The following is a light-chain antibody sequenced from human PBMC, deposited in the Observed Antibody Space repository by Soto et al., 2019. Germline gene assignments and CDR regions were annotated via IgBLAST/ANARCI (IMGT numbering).Light chain of an antibody. CDR3: SSYAGSNNLV. CDR2: EVN. Sequence: QSALTQPPSASGSPGQSVTISCTGTSSDVGGYNYVSWYQQYPGKAPKLMIYEVNKRPSGVPDRFSGSKSGNTASLTVSGLQAEDESDYYCSSYAGSNNLVFGRGTKLTVL. V-gene: IGLV2-8*01. J-gene: IGLJ2*01. CDR1: SSDVGGYNY.